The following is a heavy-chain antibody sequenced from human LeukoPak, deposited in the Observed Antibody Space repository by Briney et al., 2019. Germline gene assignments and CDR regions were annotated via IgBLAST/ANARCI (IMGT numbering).Heavy chain of an antibody. CDR2: IYYSGST. CDR3: AREAGYCSSTSCYSYPDY. V-gene: IGHV4-30-4*08. CDR1: GGSISSGDYY. Sequence: PSETLSLTCTLSGGSISSGDYYWSWTRQPPGKGLEWIGYIYYSGSTYYNPSLKSRVTISVDTSKNQFSLKLSSVTAADTAVYYCAREAGYCSSTSCYSYPDYWGQGTLVTVSS. J-gene: IGHJ4*02. D-gene: IGHD2-2*01.